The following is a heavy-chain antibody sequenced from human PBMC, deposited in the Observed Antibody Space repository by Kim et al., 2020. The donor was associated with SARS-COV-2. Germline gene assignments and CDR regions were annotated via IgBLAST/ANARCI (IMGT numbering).Heavy chain of an antibody. J-gene: IGHJ6*02. Sequence: ASVKVSCKASGYTFTNYAMHWVRQAPGQRLEWMGWINAGNGNTKYSQKFQDRVTITRDTSATTTYMELRSLRSEDMAVYYCARDVDRPPTNYIDVWGQGTTVTVSS. CDR2: INAGNGNT. CDR3: ARDVDRPPTNYIDV. V-gene: IGHV1-3*03. CDR1: GYTFTNYA. D-gene: IGHD3-22*01.